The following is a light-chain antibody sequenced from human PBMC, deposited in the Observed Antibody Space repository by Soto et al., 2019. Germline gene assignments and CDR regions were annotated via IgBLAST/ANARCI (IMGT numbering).Light chain of an antibody. CDR3: NSYTSISTGV. J-gene: IGLJ3*02. CDR2: EVS. CDR1: SSDVGGYNY. Sequence: QSALTQPASVSGSPGQSITISCTGTSSDVGGYNYVSWYQQHPGKAPKLMIYEVSNRPSGVSNRFSGSKSGNTASLTISGLQAEDEADYYCNSYTSISTGVFGGGTKLTVL. V-gene: IGLV2-14*01.